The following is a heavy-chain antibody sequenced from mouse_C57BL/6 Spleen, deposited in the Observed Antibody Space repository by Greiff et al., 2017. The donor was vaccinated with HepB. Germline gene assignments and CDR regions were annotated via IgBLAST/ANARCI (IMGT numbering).Heavy chain of an antibody. Sequence: EVKLVESGGGLVKPGGSLKLSCAASGFTFSSYAMSWVRQTPEKRLEWVATISDGGSYTYYTDNVKGRFTISRDNAKNNLYLQMSHLRSEDTAMYYCARGEDDWGQGTTLTVSS. CDR3: ARGEDD. CDR2: ISDGGSYT. CDR1: GFTFSSYA. J-gene: IGHJ2*01. V-gene: IGHV5-4*03.